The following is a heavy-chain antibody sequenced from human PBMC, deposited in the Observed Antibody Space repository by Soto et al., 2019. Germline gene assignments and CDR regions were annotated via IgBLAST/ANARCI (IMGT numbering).Heavy chain of an antibody. CDR2: ISGSGATK. D-gene: IGHD6-6*01. V-gene: IGHV3-23*01. Sequence: GGSLRLSCAASGFTFSSHSINWVRQAPGKGLEWVSYISGSGATKYYADSVKGRFTISRDNSKNTLYLQMHSLRAEDTAVYYCATPGRSIAARPGNYGMDVWGQGTTVTVSS. CDR3: ATPGRSIAARPGNYGMDV. J-gene: IGHJ6*02. CDR1: GFTFSSHS.